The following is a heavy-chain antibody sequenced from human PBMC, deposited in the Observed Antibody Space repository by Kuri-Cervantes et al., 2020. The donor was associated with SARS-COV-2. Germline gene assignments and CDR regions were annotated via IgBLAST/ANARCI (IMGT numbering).Heavy chain of an antibody. CDR1: GYTFTSYG. D-gene: IGHD6-13*01. Sequence: ASVKDSCNASGYTFTSYGIGWVRQAPGQGLEWRGWISTYYGDTDYAQSFQDRVTMTTDTSTSTAYMELKSLRSDDTAVYYCARGDGSRSSFDYWGQGTLVTVSS. V-gene: IGHV1-18*01. CDR2: ISTYYGDT. J-gene: IGHJ4*02. CDR3: ARGDGSRSSFDY.